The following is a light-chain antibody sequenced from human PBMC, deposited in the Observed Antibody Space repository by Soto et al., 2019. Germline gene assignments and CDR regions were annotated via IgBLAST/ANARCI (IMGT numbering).Light chain of an antibody. CDR1: SSDVGGYNY. CDR2: DVS. Sequence: QSALTQPRSVSGSPGQSVTISCTGTSSDVGGYNYVSWYQQHPGKAPKLMIYDVSKRPSGVPDRFSGSKSGNTASLTISGLQAEDEADYYSCSYEGSYTWVFGGGTRSPS. V-gene: IGLV2-11*01. CDR3: CSYEGSYTWV. J-gene: IGLJ3*02.